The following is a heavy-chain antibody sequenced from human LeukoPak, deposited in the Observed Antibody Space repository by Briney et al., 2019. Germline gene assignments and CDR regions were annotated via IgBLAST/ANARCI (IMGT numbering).Heavy chain of an antibody. J-gene: IGHJ4*02. D-gene: IGHD3-10*01. Sequence: ASVKVSCKVSGYTLTELSMHWVRQAPGKGLEWMGGFDPEDGETIYAQKFQGRVTMTEDTSTDTAYMELSSLRSEDTAVYYCATALPLLATPDGERGARAVDYWGQGTLVTVSS. CDR2: FDPEDGET. CDR3: ATALPLLATPDGERGARAVDY. CDR1: GYTLTELS. V-gene: IGHV1-24*01.